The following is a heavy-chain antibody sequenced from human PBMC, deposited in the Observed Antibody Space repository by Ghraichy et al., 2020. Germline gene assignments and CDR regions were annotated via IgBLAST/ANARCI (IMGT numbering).Heavy chain of an antibody. Sequence: SETLSLTCAVSGASLTTYYWTWIRQPPGQRLEWLGYVHSGGATDYNPSLKSRVAISMDPAKNQVSLRMTSVIVADTALYYCARHTPLGIDYWGQGTMVTVSS. CDR2: VHSGGAT. CDR1: GASLTTYY. V-gene: IGHV4-59*08. J-gene: IGHJ4*02. D-gene: IGHD1-26*01. CDR3: ARHTPLGIDY.